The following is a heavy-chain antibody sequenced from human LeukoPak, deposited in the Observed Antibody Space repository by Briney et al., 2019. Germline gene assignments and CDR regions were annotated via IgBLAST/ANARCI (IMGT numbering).Heavy chain of an antibody. CDR2: IRGNADTT. J-gene: IGHJ4*02. D-gene: IGHD3-22*01. CDR3: ARRAGDYSHPYDY. CDR1: RFIFTNYG. V-gene: IGHV3-23*01. Sequence: GGSLRLSCAASRFIFTNYGMSWVRQAPGKGLEWVSAIRGNADTTYYADSVKGRFTIFRDNSKNMLYLQMNSLRAEDTAVYYCARRAGDYSHPYDYWGQGTLVTVSS.